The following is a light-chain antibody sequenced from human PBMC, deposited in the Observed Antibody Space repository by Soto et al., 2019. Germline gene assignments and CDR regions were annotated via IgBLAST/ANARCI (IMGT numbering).Light chain of an antibody. CDR1: QGISKY. CDR3: QKYNTAPWT. CDR2: LAS. J-gene: IGKJ1*01. Sequence: DVEMTQSPSSLSASLGNRVTITCRASQGISKYLAWYQQKPGKVPRLLIYLASTLQSGVPSRFSGSGSGTDVILTISSLQPEDVATYYCQKYNTAPWTFGQGTKVEIK. V-gene: IGKV1-27*01.